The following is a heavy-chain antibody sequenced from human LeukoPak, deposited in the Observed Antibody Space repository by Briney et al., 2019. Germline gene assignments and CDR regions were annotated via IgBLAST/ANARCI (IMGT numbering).Heavy chain of an antibody. Sequence: GGSLRLSCAASGFTVSSNYMSWVRQAPGKGLEWVSNVYSGGSTYYADSVKGRFTISRDNSKNTVYLQMNSLRAGDTAVYFCARVRLDRSERNLDAFENWGQGTMVTVSS. D-gene: IGHD1-14*01. CDR2: VYSGGST. J-gene: IGHJ3*02. V-gene: IGHV3-53*01. CDR3: ARVRLDRSERNLDAFEN. CDR1: GFTVSSNY.